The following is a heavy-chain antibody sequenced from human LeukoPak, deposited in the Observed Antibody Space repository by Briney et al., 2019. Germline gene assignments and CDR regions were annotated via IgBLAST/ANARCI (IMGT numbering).Heavy chain of an antibody. Sequence: PSETLSLTCTVSGDSISGYYWSWIRQPAGKGLEWIGRISTGGSTNYNPSLKSRVTMSVDTSKNQVSLNLTSVTAADTAVYYCAREGGSYRFLDNWGQGTLVTVSS. CDR2: ISTGGST. J-gene: IGHJ4*02. CDR3: AREGGSYRFLDN. CDR1: GDSISGYY. D-gene: IGHD1-26*01. V-gene: IGHV4-4*07.